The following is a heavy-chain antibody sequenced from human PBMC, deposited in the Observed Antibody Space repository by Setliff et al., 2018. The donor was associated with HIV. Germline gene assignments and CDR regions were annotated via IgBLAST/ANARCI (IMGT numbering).Heavy chain of an antibody. CDR1: GFTFSSYDSFE. Sequence: GGSLRLSCEASGFTFSSYDSFEMNWVRQAPGKGLEWVSYISSTGSAKYYADSVKGRFTVSRDNAKNSLFLQMNSLRVEDTALYYCAREQGRRVEYWGQGTQVTVSS. J-gene: IGHJ4*02. CDR3: AREQGRRVEY. CDR2: ISSTGSAK. V-gene: IGHV3-48*03.